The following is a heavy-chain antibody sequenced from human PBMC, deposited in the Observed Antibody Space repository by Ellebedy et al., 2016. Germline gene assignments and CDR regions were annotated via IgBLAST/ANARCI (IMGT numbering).Heavy chain of an antibody. CDR1: GFTFSSYW. D-gene: IGHD3-9*01. CDR3: ARFWLLCSDY. Sequence: GESLKISXAASGFTFSSYWMSWVRQAPGKGLEWVANIKQDGSEKYYVDSVKGRFTISRDNAKNSLYLQMNSLRAEDTAVYYCARFWLLCSDYWGQGTLVTVSS. J-gene: IGHJ4*02. CDR2: IKQDGSEK. V-gene: IGHV3-7*01.